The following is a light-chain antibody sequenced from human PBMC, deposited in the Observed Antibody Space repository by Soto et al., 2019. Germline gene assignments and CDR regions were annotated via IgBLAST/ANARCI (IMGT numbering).Light chain of an antibody. CDR3: QQYYSTPFT. CDR2: WAS. V-gene: IGKV4-1*01. Sequence: DIVMTQSPDSLAVSLGERATINCRSSQSVLYSSNNKDYLAWYQHKPGQAPKVLIYWASTRESGVPDRFSGSGSGTDFTLTISSLQAEDVAVYYCQQYYSTPFTFGGGTKVEIK. J-gene: IGKJ4*01. CDR1: QSVLYSSNNKDY.